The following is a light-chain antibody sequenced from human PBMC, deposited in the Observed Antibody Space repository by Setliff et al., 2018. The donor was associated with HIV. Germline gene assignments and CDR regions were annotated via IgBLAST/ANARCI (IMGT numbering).Light chain of an antibody. V-gene: IGLV2-23*01. CDR3: CSNTGSNTYV. J-gene: IGLJ1*01. CDR1: SSDIGRYNL. Sequence: QSALAQPASVSGSPGQSITISCTGTSSDIGRYNLVSWYQQYPGKAPKLMIYQATKRPSGVSNRFSGSKSGNTASLTISGLQAEDGADYYCCSNTGSNTYVFGSGTKV. CDR2: QAT.